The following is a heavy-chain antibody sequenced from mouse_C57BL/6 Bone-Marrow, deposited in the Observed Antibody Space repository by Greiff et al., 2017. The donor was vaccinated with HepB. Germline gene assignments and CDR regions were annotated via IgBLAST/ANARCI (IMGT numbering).Heavy chain of an antibody. Sequence: DVQLVESGGGLVKPGGSLKLSCAASGFTFSSYAMSWVRQTPEKRLEWVATISDGGSYTYYPDNVKGRFTISRDNAKNNLYLQMSHLKSEDTAMYYCARDDYGSSLGYWGQGTTLTVSS. J-gene: IGHJ2*01. CDR3: ARDDYGSSLGY. D-gene: IGHD1-1*01. V-gene: IGHV5-4*01. CDR2: ISDGGSYT. CDR1: GFTFSSYA.